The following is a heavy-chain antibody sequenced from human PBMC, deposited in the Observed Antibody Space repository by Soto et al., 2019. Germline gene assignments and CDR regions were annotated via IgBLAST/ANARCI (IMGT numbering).Heavy chain of an antibody. D-gene: IGHD3-22*01. CDR1: GYTFTSYV. J-gene: IGHJ4*02. Sequence: QVQVVQSGAEVKKPGASVTVSCKTSGYTFTSYVIHWVRQAPGQRPEWMGWINGGNGNTGYSQIFQDRVTITRDTSTSTGYMELSGLRGEDTAVYYCARDRNPYSEAKSGFYFAEYWGQGTAVTVSS. CDR3: ARDRNPYSEAKSGFYFAEY. V-gene: IGHV1-3*01. CDR2: INGGNGNT.